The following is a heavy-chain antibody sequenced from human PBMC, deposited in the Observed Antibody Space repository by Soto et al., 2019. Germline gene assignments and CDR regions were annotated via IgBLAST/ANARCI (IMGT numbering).Heavy chain of an antibody. Sequence: ASVKVSCKASGYTFTSYGISWVRQAPGQGLEWMGWISAYNGNTNYAQKLQGRVTMTTDTSTSTAYMELRSLRSDDTAVYYCARYYDILTGYFRPRNAFDIWGQGTMVTVSS. CDR1: GYTFTSYG. D-gene: IGHD3-9*01. V-gene: IGHV1-18*01. CDR2: ISAYNGNT. J-gene: IGHJ3*02. CDR3: ARYYDILTGYFRPRNAFDI.